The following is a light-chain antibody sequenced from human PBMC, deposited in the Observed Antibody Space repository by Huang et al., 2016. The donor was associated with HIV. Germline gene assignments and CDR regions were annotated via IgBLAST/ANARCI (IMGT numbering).Light chain of an antibody. CDR1: RVFSSG. Sequence: AIQLTQSPSSLSASVGDRVTITCRASRVFSSGLAWYQQKPGKAPKLLIFDASSLESGVPSRFSGSGSGTDFTLTIISLQPEDFATYYCQQFNNYLTFGQGTRLEIQ. V-gene: IGKV1D-13*01. CDR3: QQFNNYLT. J-gene: IGKJ5*01. CDR2: DAS.